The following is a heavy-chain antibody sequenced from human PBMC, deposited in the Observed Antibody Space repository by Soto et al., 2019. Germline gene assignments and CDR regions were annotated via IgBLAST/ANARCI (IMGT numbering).Heavy chain of an antibody. CDR1: GGTFSSYA. Sequence: ASVKGSCKASGGTFSSYAISWVRQAPGQGLEWMGRIIPILGIANYAQKFQGRVTMTRNTSISTAYMELSSLRSEDTAVYYCAREGIAAAGTHGMDVWGQGTTVTVSS. CDR2: IIPILGIA. V-gene: IGHV1-69*04. CDR3: AREGIAAAGTHGMDV. J-gene: IGHJ6*02. D-gene: IGHD6-13*01.